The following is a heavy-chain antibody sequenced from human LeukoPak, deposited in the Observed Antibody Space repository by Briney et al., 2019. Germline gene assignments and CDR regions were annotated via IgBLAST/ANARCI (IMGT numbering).Heavy chain of an antibody. D-gene: IGHD3-9*01. CDR2: ISPSGSIS. CDR3: ARDLDWGAFDA. J-gene: IGHJ5*02. Sequence: GGTLRLSCAASGFTFSSHGINWVRQAPGKGLEWVSGISPSGSISYYADSVKGRFTISRDNSENTVSLQMNSLRAEDTALYYCARDLDWGAFDAWGQGTLVTVSS. CDR1: GFTFSSHG. V-gene: IGHV3-23*01.